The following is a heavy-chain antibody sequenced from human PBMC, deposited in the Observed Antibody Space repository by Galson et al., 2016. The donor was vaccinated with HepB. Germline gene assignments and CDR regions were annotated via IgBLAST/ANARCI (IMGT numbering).Heavy chain of an antibody. V-gene: IGHV3-33*01. CDR1: GFTFSSYG. J-gene: IGHJ4*02. CDR2: IWYDGLNK. CDR3: ATSSSTATTTIRLDY. D-gene: IGHD5-12*01. Sequence: SLRLSCAASGFTFSSYGMHWVRQAPGKELEWVKVIWYDGLNKYYADSVKGRFTISRDNSKNTLYLQMNSLRAEDTAVYYCATSSSTATTTIRLDYWGQGTLVTVSS.